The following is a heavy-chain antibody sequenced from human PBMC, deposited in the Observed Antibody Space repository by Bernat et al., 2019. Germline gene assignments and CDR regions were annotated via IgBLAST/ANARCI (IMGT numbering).Heavy chain of an antibody. CDR1: GYTFTSYG. CDR3: ARVSGVTYYDGSGSDYGMDV. J-gene: IGHJ6*02. V-gene: IGHV1-18*01. D-gene: IGHD3-10*01. Sequence: QVQLVQSGAEVKKPGASVKVSCKASGYTFTSYGISWVRQAPGQGLEWMGWISAYNGNTNYAQKLQGRVTMTTDTSTSTAYMELRSLRSDDTAVYYCARVSGVTYYDGSGSDYGMDVWGQGTTVTVSS. CDR2: ISAYNGNT.